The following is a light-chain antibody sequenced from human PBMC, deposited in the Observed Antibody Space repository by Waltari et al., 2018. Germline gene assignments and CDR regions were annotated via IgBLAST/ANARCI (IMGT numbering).Light chain of an antibody. CDR3: LQYSSSPFT. Sequence: DIQMTQSPSSLSASVGDTVTITCRASQSISSWLDWYQQKPGKAPKLLIYTASSLQSGVSSRFSGSGSVTEFTLTISSLQPEDFATYYCLQYSSSPFTFGPGTKLDIK. CDR1: QSISSW. CDR2: TAS. J-gene: IGKJ3*01. V-gene: IGKV1-12*02.